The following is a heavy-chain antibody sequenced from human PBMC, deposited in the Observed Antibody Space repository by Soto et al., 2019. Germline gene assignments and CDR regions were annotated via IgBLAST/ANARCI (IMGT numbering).Heavy chain of an antibody. Sequence: GASVKVSCKASGFTFTSSAVQWVRQARGQRLEWIGWIVVGSGNTNYAQKFQERVTITRDMSTSTAYMELSSLRSEDTAVYYCAADRGSMVRGTFYWGQGTLVTVSS. CDR1: GFTFTSSA. J-gene: IGHJ4*02. CDR2: IVVGSGNT. V-gene: IGHV1-58*01. D-gene: IGHD3-10*01. CDR3: AADRGSMVRGTFY.